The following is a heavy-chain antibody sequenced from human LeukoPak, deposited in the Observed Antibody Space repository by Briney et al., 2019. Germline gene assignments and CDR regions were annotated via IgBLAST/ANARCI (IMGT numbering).Heavy chain of an antibody. D-gene: IGHD3-10*01. V-gene: IGHV4-34*01. J-gene: IGHJ4*02. CDR1: GGSFNGFY. Sequence: PSETLSLTCGVYGGSFNGFYLTWIRQPPGKGLEWIGEIHPSGSPYYNPSLKSRVTISVDTSKNQFSLKLSSVTAADTAVYYCARGHYGSGSTDYWGQGTLVTVSS. CDR2: IHPSGSP. CDR3: ARGHYGSGSTDY.